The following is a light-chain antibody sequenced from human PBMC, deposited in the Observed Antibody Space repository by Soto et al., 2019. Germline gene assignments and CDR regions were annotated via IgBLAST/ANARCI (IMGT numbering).Light chain of an antibody. CDR2: GNN. CDR3: QSYASGLSGRAV. CDR1: SSNIGAGYD. Sequence: QSVLTQPPSVSGAPGQRVTISCTGSSSNIGAGYDVHWYQQLPGTTPKLLIYGNNNRPSGVPDRFSGSKSGTSASLAISGLQAEDEADYYCQSYASGLSGRAVFGGGTQLTVL. V-gene: IGLV1-40*01. J-gene: IGLJ7*01.